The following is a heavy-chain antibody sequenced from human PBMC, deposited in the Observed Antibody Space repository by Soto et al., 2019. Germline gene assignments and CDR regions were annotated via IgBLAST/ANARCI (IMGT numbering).Heavy chain of an antibody. CDR3: AREKMATAYFDY. CDR2: ISSSGSTI. D-gene: IGHD5-18*01. V-gene: IGHV3-48*03. Sequence: EVQLVESGGGLVQPGGSLRLSCAASGFTFSSYEMNWVRQAPGKGLEWVAYISSSGSTIYYADSVKGRFTISRDNAKNSLYLQMNSLRAEDTAVYYCAREKMATAYFDYWGQGTLVTVSS. J-gene: IGHJ4*02. CDR1: GFTFSSYE.